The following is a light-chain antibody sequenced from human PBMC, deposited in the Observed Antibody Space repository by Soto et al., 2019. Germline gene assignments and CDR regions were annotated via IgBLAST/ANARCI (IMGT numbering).Light chain of an antibody. CDR3: SSYAGSNNFV. CDR1: SSDVGGYKY. CDR2: DVS. Sequence: QSALTQPRSVSGSPGQSVTISCTGTSSDVGGYKYVSWYQEHPGKAPKLMIYDVSKRPSGVPDRFSGSKSGNTASLTISGLQAEDEADYYCSSYAGSNNFVFGTGTKVTV. V-gene: IGLV2-11*01. J-gene: IGLJ1*01.